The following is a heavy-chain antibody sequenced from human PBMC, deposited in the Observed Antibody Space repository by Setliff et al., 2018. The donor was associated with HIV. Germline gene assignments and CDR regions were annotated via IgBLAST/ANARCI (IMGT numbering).Heavy chain of an antibody. CDR2: IYHSGST. Sequence: SETLSLTCAVSGYSISSGYYWGWIRQPPGKGLEWIGTIYHSGSTYYNPSLKSRLTISVDTSKNQLSLKLNSVTAADTAVYYCARVRGSSGWYVFDYWGQGTLVTVSS. D-gene: IGHD6-19*01. V-gene: IGHV4-38-2*01. CDR1: GYSISSGYY. J-gene: IGHJ4*02. CDR3: ARVRGSSGWYVFDY.